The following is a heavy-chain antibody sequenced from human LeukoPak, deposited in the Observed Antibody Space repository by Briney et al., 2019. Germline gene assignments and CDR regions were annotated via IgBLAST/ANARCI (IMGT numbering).Heavy chain of an antibody. V-gene: IGHV3-11*01. Sequence: PGGSLRLSCAASGFTFSDYYMTWIRQTPGNGLEWLSDINYSGSSIYYADSVKGRFTISRDNTKKSLYLQMNSLRAEDTALYYCVARRFYRSGSPHWGQGTLVTVSS. CDR1: GFTFSDYY. J-gene: IGHJ4*02. D-gene: IGHD3-10*01. CDR2: INYSGSSI. CDR3: VARRFYRSGSPH.